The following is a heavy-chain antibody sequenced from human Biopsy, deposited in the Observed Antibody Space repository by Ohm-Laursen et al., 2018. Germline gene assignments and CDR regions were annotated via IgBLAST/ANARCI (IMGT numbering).Heavy chain of an antibody. D-gene: IGHD4-23*01. V-gene: IGHV3-48*01. Sequence: SLRLSCAASGFTLSNFNMNWFRQAPGEGLEWVSYISSSSESIYHADSVRGRFTVSRDNAQNSMYLQMNSLRADDTAVYYCATDDYSGDSAYWGQGTLVTVSS. CDR2: ISSSSESI. CDR3: ATDDYSGDSAY. J-gene: IGHJ4*02. CDR1: GFTLSNFN.